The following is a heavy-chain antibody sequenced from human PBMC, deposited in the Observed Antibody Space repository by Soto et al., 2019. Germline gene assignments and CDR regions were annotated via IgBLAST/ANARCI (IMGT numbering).Heavy chain of an antibody. CDR2: ISSSSSYI. D-gene: IGHD3-16*01. J-gene: IGHJ6*02. V-gene: IGHV3-21*01. CDR3: ARVGDGERSGYYYGMDV. Sequence: GGSLRLSCEASGFTFSSYSMNWVRQAPGKGLEWVSSISSSSSYIYYADSVKGRFTISRDNAKNSLYLQMNSLRAEDTAVYYCARVGDGERSGYYYGMDVWGQGTTVTVSS. CDR1: GFTFSSYS.